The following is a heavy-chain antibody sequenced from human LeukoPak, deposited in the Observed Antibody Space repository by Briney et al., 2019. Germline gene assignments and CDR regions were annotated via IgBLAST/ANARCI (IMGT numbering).Heavy chain of an antibody. Sequence: PGGSLRLSCAVSGLTVSDFEMNWVRQAPGKGLEWISYISLSGSTLYYADSVKGRFTIPRDNAKNSLFLQMNSLRAEDTAVYYCAKDARRTSGWYFFDYWGQGTLVTVSS. V-gene: IGHV3-48*03. CDR2: ISLSGSTL. D-gene: IGHD6-19*01. CDR1: GLTVSDFE. CDR3: AKDARRTSGWYFFDY. J-gene: IGHJ4*02.